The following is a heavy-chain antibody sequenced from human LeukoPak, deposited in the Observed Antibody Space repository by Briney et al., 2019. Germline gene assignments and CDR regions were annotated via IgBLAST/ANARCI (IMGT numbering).Heavy chain of an antibody. V-gene: IGHV3-23*01. Sequence: GGSLRPSCAASGFTFSSYAMSWVRQAPGKGLEWVSAISGSDTGTYYADSVRGRFTISRDNSKNMLFLQMNSLRAEDTAVYYCAKDEAGGPYYDSSIYWGQGTLVTVSS. CDR1: GFTFSSYA. J-gene: IGHJ4*02. D-gene: IGHD3-22*01. CDR2: ISGSDTGT. CDR3: AKDEAGGPYYDSSIY.